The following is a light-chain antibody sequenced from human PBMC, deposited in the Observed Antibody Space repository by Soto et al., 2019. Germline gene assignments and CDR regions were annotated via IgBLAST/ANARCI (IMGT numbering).Light chain of an antibody. CDR2: DVT. J-gene: IGLJ1*01. V-gene: IGLV2-14*03. Sequence: QSVLTQPASVSGSPGQSITISCTGTSSDIGSYNYVSWYQQHPGKAPKLIIYDVTNRPAGISSRFSASKSGDTASLTISVLQADDEADYFCSSYKSTSTPYVFVTGTKVTV. CDR1: SSDIGSYNY. CDR3: SSYKSTSTPYV.